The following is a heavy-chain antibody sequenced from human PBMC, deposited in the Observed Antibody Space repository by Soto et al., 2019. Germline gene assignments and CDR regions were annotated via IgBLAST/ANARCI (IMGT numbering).Heavy chain of an antibody. CDR2: ISGSADRT. J-gene: IGHJ3*02. CDR1: GFTFISYV. V-gene: IGHV3-23*01. CDR3: AKVGSHSGSHYDAFDI. Sequence: GGSLRLSCGASGFTFISYVLNWVRQAPGTGLEWVSAISGSADRTYYADSVKGRFTISRDNSNKILYLRMNSLRAEDTAVYYCAKVGSHSGSHYDAFDIWGQGTMVTVSS. D-gene: IGHD1-26*01.